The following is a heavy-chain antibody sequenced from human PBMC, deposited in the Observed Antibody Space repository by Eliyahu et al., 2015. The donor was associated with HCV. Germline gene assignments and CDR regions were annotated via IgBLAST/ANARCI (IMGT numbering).Heavy chain of an antibody. J-gene: IGHJ4*02. Sequence: ESGGGVVQPGRSLRLSCAASGFTFSSYGMHWVRQAPGKGLEWVAVISYDGSNKYYADSVKGRFTISRDNSKNTLYLQMNSLRAEETAVYYCAKEDYRPYFDYWGQGILVTVSS. CDR1: GFTFSSYG. V-gene: IGHV3-30*18. CDR2: ISYDGSNK. D-gene: IGHD4-11*01. CDR3: AKEDYRPYFDY.